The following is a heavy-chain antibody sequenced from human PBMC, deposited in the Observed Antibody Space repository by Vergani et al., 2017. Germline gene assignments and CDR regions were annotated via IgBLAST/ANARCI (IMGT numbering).Heavy chain of an antibody. D-gene: IGHD4-23*01. CDR1: GGSISSGDYY. Sequence: QVQLQESGPGLVKPSQTLSLTCTVSGGSISSGDYYWSWIRQPPGKGLEWIGYIYYSGSTYYNPSLKSRVTISVDTSKNQFSLKLSSVTAADTAVYYCARARTVVTGPDNWFDPWGQGTLATVSS. V-gene: IGHV4-30-4*08. J-gene: IGHJ5*02. CDR2: IYYSGST. CDR3: ARARTVVTGPDNWFDP.